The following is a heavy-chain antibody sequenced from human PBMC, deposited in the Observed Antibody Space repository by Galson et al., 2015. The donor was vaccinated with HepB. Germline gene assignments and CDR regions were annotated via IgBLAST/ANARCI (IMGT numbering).Heavy chain of an antibody. CDR3: ARVMVVVPAAIPDPRYYYYYGMDV. D-gene: IGHD2-2*01. CDR2: ISYDGSNK. J-gene: IGHJ6*02. CDR1: GFTFCSYA. V-gene: IGHV3-30*04. Sequence: SLRLSCASSGFTFCSYAMLWVRQAPCMGLESVAVISYDGSNKYYAGSVKGRFTISRDNSKNTLYLQMNSLRAEDTAVYYCARVMVVVPAAIPDPRYYYYYGMDVWGQGTTVTVSS.